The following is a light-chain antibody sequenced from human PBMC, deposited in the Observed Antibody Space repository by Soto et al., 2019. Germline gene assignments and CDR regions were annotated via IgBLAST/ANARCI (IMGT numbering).Light chain of an antibody. Sequence: SYVLTQPPSVSVAPGQTARITCGGNNIGSKSVHWYQQRPGQAPVLVVYDDSDRPSGIPERFSGSNSGNTATLTISGVEVGDEADYYCQVSDSSTDHDVFGTGTKLTVL. V-gene: IGLV3-21*02. CDR3: QVSDSSTDHDV. J-gene: IGLJ1*01. CDR2: DDS. CDR1: NIGSKS.